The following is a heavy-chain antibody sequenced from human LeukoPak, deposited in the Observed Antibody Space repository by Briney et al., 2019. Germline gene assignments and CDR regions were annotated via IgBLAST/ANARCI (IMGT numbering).Heavy chain of an antibody. V-gene: IGHV1-2*02. CDR3: ASDGAARNPDYYYSMYV. Sequence: ASVKVSCKASGYTFTGYYMHWVRQAPGQGLEWMGWINPNSGGTNYAQKFQGRVTITRDTSIRTAYMELSRLRSDDTAVYYCASDGAARNPDYYYSMYVWGKGTTVTVSS. CDR1: GYTFTGYY. D-gene: IGHD6-6*01. CDR2: INPNSGGT. J-gene: IGHJ6*03.